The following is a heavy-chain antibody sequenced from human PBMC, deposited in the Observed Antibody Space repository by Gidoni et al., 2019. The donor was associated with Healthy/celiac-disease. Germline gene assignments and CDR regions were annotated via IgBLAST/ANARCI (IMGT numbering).Heavy chain of an antibody. CDR1: GLTLSTYA. CDR3: AKDPRRYCSSTSCYTVGAD. D-gene: IGHD2-2*02. CDR2: ISYDGSNK. Sequence: QVQLVESGGGVVQPGRSLRRPCAASGLTLSTYAMHWVRQAPGKGLEWVAVISYDGSNKYYADSVKGRFTISRDNSKNTLYLQMNSLRAEDTAVYYCAKDPRRYCSSTSCYTVGADWGQGTLVTVSS. J-gene: IGHJ4*02. V-gene: IGHV3-30*18.